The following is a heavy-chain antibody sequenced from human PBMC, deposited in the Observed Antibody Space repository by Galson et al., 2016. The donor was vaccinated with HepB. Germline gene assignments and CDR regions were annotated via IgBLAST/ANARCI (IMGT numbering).Heavy chain of an antibody. J-gene: IGHJ3*02. Sequence: SLRLSCAASEFTFSSYWMTWVRQAPGTGLEWIANIKGDGSKIQYVDSVRGRFTISSDNVKNLLYLQMNSRRAEDTAVYYWARDRNYYDGSSYYDVFYIWGQGTMVTVSS. CDR3: ARDRNYYDGSSYYDVFYI. CDR2: IKGDGSKI. D-gene: IGHD3-22*01. V-gene: IGHV3-7*03. CDR1: EFTFSSYW.